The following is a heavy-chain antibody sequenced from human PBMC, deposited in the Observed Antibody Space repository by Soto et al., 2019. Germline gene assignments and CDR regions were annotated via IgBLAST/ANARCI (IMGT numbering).Heavy chain of an antibody. J-gene: IGHJ6*02. Sequence: GGSLRLSCTASGFTFGDYAMSWLRQAPGKGLEWVGFIRSKAYGGATEYAASVKGRFTISRDDSKSIAYLQMNSLKTEDTAVYYCTRDPRSGSSLWYYYYGMDVWGQGTTVTVSS. D-gene: IGHD1-26*01. CDR3: TRDPRSGSSLWYYYYGMDV. CDR1: GFTFGDYA. V-gene: IGHV3-49*03. CDR2: IRSKAYGGAT.